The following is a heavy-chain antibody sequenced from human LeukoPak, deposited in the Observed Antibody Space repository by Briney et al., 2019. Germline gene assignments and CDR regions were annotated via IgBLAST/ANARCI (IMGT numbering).Heavy chain of an antibody. CDR2: IYYSGIT. CDR1: GGSISSDY. CDR3: ARLHYDSSGYYYFDY. Sequence: SETLSLTCTVSGGSISSDYWSWIRRPPGKGLEWIGYIYYSGITNYNPSLKSRVTISVDTSKNQFSLKLSSVTAADTAVYYCARLHYDSSGYYYFDYWGQGTLVTVSS. D-gene: IGHD3-22*01. J-gene: IGHJ4*02. V-gene: IGHV4-59*08.